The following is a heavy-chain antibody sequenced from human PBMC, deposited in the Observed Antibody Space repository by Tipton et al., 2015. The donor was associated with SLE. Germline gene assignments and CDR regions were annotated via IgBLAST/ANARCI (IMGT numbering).Heavy chain of an antibody. CDR3: ARARCSSTSCYIWRGHYYYMDV. CDR2: IYHSGTT. V-gene: IGHV4-4*02. J-gene: IGHJ6*03. Sequence: GLVKPSGTVSLTCAVSGGSINSYNWWTWVRQPPGKGLEWIGEIYHSGTTNYNPSLKSRITISLDKSKNQFSLKLRSVTAADAAVYYCARARCSSTSCYIWRGHYYYMDVWGKGSTVAVSS. CDR1: GGSINSYNW. D-gene: IGHD2-2*02.